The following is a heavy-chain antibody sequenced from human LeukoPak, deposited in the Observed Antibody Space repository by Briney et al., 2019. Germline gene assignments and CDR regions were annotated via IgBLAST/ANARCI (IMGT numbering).Heavy chain of an antibody. D-gene: IGHD6-19*01. Sequence: SETLSLTCTVSGGSISSYYWSWIRQPPGKGLEWIGYIYYSGSTNYNPSLKSRVTISVDTSKNQFSLKPSSVTAADTAVYYCAGSSGWYFDYWGQGTLVTVSS. CDR1: GGSISSYY. V-gene: IGHV4-59*08. J-gene: IGHJ4*02. CDR3: AGSSGWYFDY. CDR2: IYYSGST.